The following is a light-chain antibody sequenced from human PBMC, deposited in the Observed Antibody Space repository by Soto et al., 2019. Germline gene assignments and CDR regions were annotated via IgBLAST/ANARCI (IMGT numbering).Light chain of an antibody. V-gene: IGKV3-20*01. CDR1: QSVTSNY. J-gene: IGKJ1*01. CDR3: QHYGRPSPSWT. CDR2: DAS. Sequence: EIVLTQSPGTLSLSPGERATLSCRASQSVTSNYLAWYQQKPGQPPRLLISDASSRATGIPDRFTGSGSGTDFSLTISSLEREDFAVYYCQHYGRPSPSWTCGQGTKVEIK.